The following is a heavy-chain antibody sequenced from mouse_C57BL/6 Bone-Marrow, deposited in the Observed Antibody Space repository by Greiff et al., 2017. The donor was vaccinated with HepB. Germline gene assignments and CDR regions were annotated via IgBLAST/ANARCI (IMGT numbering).Heavy chain of an antibody. Sequence: EVKLQQSGPELVKPGASVKISCKASGYTFTDYYMNWVKQSHGKSLEWIGDINPNNGGTSYNQKCKGKATLTVDKSSSTAYMELRSLTSEDSAVYYCARSGKYYGNPSWFAYWGQGTLVTVSA. CDR1: GYTFTDYY. V-gene: IGHV1-26*01. D-gene: IGHD2-1*01. CDR3: ARSGKYYGNPSWFAY. J-gene: IGHJ3*01. CDR2: INPNNGGT.